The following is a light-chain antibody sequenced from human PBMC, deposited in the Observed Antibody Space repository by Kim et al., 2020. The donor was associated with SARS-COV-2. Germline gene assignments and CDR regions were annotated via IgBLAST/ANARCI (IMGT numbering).Light chain of an antibody. CDR2: QDS. Sequence: VSVSPGQTASITCSGDKLGDKYACWYQQKPGQSPVLVIYQDSKRPSGIPERFSGSNSGNTATLTNSGTQAMDEADYYCQAWDSSRVFGGGTQLTVL. CDR1: KLGDKY. CDR3: QAWDSSRV. J-gene: IGLJ3*02. V-gene: IGLV3-1*01.